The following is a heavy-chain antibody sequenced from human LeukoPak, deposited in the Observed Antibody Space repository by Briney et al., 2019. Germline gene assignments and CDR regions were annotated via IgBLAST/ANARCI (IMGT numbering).Heavy chain of an antibody. Sequence: ASVKVSCKASGYTFTGYYMHWVRQAPGQGLEWMGWINPNSGGTNYAQKFQGRVTVTRDTSISTAYMELSSLRSEDTAVYYCARLQTKRYCSGGSCYSALHYWGQGTLVTVSS. V-gene: IGHV1-2*02. D-gene: IGHD2-15*01. CDR2: INPNSGGT. J-gene: IGHJ4*02. CDR3: ARLQTKRYCSGGSCYSALHY. CDR1: GYTFTGYY.